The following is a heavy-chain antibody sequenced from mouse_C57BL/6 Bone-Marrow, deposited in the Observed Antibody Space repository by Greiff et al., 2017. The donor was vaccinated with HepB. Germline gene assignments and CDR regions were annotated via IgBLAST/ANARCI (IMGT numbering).Heavy chain of an antibody. CDR1: GFSLTSYG. CDR3: ARHHYDYDGYAMDY. CDR2: IWSDGST. Sequence: VMLVESGPGLVAPSQSLSITCTVSGFSLTSYGVHWVRQPPGKGLEWLVVIWSDGSTTYNSALKSRLSISKDNSKSQVFLKMNSLQTDDTAMYYCARHHYDYDGYAMDYWGQGTSVTVSS. D-gene: IGHD2-4*01. J-gene: IGHJ4*01. V-gene: IGHV2-6-1*01.